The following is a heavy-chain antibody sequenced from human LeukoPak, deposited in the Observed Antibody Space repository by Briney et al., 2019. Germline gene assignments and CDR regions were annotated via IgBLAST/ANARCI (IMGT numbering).Heavy chain of an antibody. CDR3: TRGGGLDV. CDR2: IDHNGNVD. Sequence: GGSLRLPCAASGFTFSSYWMNWARQAPGKGLEWVASIDHNGNVDYYVDSVKGRFTISRDNAKNSLYLQMSNLRAEDTAVYFCTRGGGLDVWGQGATVTVSS. V-gene: IGHV3-7*03. J-gene: IGHJ6*02. CDR1: GFTFSSYW. D-gene: IGHD3-16*01.